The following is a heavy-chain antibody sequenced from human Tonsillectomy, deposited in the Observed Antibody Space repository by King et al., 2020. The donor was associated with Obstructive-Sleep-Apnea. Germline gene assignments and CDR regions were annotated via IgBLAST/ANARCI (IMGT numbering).Heavy chain of an antibody. CDR3: ARDVWFGELLSYYYYGMDV. CDR2: IWYDGSNK. V-gene: IGHV3-33*01. D-gene: IGHD3-10*01. J-gene: IGHJ6*02. CDR1: GFTFSSYG. Sequence: QLVQSGGGVVQPGRSLRLSCAASGFTFSSYGMHWVRQAPGKGLEGVAVIWYDGSNKYYADSVKGRFTISRDNSTNTLYLQMNSLRAEDTAVYYCARDVWFGELLSYYYYGMDVWGQGTTVTVSS.